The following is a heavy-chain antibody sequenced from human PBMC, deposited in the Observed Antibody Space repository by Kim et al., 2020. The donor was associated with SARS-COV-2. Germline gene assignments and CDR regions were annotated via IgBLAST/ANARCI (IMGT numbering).Heavy chain of an antibody. V-gene: IGHV4-59*09. Sequence: NYNPSRKSRVTISVDTSKNQFSLKLSSVTAADTAVYYCASGGYSYGQIDYWGQGTLVTVSS. J-gene: IGHJ4*02. CDR3: ASGGYSYGQIDY. D-gene: IGHD5-18*01.